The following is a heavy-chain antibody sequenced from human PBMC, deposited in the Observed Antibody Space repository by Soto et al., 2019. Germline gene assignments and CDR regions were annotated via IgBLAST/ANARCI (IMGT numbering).Heavy chain of an antibody. D-gene: IGHD3-3*01. Sequence: GESLKISCAASGFTFSSYAMSWVRQAPGKGLEWVSAISGSGGSTYYADSVKGRFTISRDNSKNTLYLQMNSLRAEDTAVYYCASQIFGGDEIYYYYYGMDVWGQGTTVTVSS. CDR3: ASQIFGGDEIYYYYYGMDV. CDR2: ISGSGGST. J-gene: IGHJ6*02. CDR1: GFTFSSYA. V-gene: IGHV3-23*01.